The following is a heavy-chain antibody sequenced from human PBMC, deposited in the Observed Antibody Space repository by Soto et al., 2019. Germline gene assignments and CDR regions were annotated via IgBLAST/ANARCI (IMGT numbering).Heavy chain of an antibody. V-gene: IGHV1-69*02. Sequence: QVQLVQSGAEVKKPGSSVKVSRKASGGTFSSYTISWVRQAPGQGREWVGRIIPILGIANYAQKFQGRVTITADKSTSTAYMELSSLRSEDTAVYYCAGNHRKLGYCSSTSCSPNWFDPWGQGTLVTVSS. J-gene: IGHJ5*02. CDR3: AGNHRKLGYCSSTSCSPNWFDP. CDR1: GGTFSSYT. D-gene: IGHD2-2*01. CDR2: IIPILGIA.